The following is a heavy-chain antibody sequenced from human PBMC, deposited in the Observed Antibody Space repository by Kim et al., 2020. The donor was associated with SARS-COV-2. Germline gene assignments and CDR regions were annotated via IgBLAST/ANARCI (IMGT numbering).Heavy chain of an antibody. CDR2: ISGSGGSS. CDR3: AKGTSMWFYDY. Sequence: GGSLRLSCAASGFTFSSHALTWVRQAPGKGLEWVSVISGSGGSSYYVDSVKGRFTISRDNSKNTLSLQMNSLRAEDTAVYYCAKGTSMWFYDYWGQGTLV. D-gene: IGHD5-18*01. V-gene: IGHV3-23*01. J-gene: IGHJ4*02. CDR1: GFTFSSHA.